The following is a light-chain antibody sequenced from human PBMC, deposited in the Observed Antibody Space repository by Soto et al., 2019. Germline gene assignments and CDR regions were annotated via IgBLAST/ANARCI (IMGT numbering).Light chain of an antibody. J-gene: IGKJ3*01. CDR3: MQALQTPIFT. Sequence: DIVMTQSPLSLPVTPGEPASISCRSSQSLLHSNGYNYLDWYLQKPGQSPQLLIYLGSNRASGVPDRCSGSGSGTDFTLKISRVEAEDVGVYYCMQALQTPIFTFGPGNKVDIK. CDR1: QSLLHSNGYNY. V-gene: IGKV2-28*01. CDR2: LGS.